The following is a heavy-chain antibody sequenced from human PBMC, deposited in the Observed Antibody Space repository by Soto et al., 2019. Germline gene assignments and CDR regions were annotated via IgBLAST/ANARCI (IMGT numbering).Heavy chain of an antibody. CDR2: IYYSGIT. D-gene: IGHD2-15*01. J-gene: IGHJ5*02. CDR3: ASGGSVGTWFDP. Sequence: SETLSLTCTVSSGSISSGDYCWSWIRQSPGRGLEWIAYIYYSGITYYNPSLKSRVTISVDTSKKQSSLKLNSVTAADTAVYYCASGGSVGTWFDPWGQGTLVTAPQ. V-gene: IGHV4-30-4*01. CDR1: SGSISSGDYC.